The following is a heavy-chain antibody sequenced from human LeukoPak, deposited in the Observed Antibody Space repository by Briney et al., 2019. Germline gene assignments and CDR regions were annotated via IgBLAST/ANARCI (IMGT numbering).Heavy chain of an antibody. D-gene: IGHD7-27*01. Sequence: GGSLRLSCAASGFTFSSYTMSWVRQAPGKGLEWVSTITTSDGNTYYADSVKGRFTVSRDNSKNTLYLRMNSLRAEDTAVYYCAKDGGLWVSAHWGDSWGRGTLVTVSS. CDR2: ITTSDGNT. CDR3: AKDGGLWVSAHWGDS. J-gene: IGHJ4*02. CDR1: GFTFSSYT. V-gene: IGHV3-23*01.